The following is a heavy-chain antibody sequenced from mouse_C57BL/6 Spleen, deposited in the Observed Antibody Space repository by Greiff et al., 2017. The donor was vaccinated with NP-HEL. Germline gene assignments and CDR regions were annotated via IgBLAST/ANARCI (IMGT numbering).Heavy chain of an antibody. J-gene: IGHJ4*01. CDR1: GYTFTSYW. CDR2: IYPGSGST. D-gene: IGHD1-1*01. Sequence: QVQLQQPGAELVKPGASVKMSCKASGYTFTSYWITWVKQRPGQGLEWIGDIYPGSGSTNYNEKFKSKATLTVDTSSSTAYMQLSSLTSEDSAVYYCARERGDYGSNAMDYWGQGTSVTVSS. V-gene: IGHV1-55*01. CDR3: ARERGDYGSNAMDY.